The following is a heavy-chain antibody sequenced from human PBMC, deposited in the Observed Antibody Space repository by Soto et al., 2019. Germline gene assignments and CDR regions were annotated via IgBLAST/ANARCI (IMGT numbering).Heavy chain of an antibody. D-gene: IGHD6-6*01. V-gene: IGHV3-9*01. J-gene: IGHJ6*02. CDR3: VKDIRPTRYYGMDV. CDR2: ISWSNNDI. Sequence: VQLVESGGGLVQPGRSLRLSCAASGFRFDDYAMHWVRQAPGKGLEWVSGISWSNNDIKYADSVKGRFTISRDNARNSLYLQMNSLRPEDTALYYCVKDIRPTRYYGMDVWGQGTTVTVSS. CDR1: GFRFDDYA.